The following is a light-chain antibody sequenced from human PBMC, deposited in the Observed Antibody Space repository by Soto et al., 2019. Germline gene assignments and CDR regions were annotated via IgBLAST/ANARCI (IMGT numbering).Light chain of an antibody. V-gene: IGKV1-27*01. J-gene: IGKJ1*01. CDR2: VAS. CDR1: QGISNY. CDR3: QKYNSAPWT. Sequence: DLQLTQSPSSLSASVGDRVTITCRASQGISNYLAWYQQQPVKVPKLLIYVASTLQSGVPSRFSGSGAGTDFTLTISSLQPEDVATYYYQKYNSAPWTFGQGTKVDIK.